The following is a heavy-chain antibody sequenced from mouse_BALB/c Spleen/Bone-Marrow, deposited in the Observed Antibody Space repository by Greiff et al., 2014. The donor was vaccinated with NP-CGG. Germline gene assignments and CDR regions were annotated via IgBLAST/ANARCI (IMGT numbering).Heavy chain of an antibody. D-gene: IGHD2-3*01. V-gene: IGHV14-3*02. J-gene: IGHJ2*01. Sequence: EVQLQQSGAEFVKTGASVKLSCTTSGFNIKDTYMHWVKQRTEQGLEWIGRIDLANGNTKYDPKFQGKASITADTSSNTAYLQLISLTTEDTFFYNGASYDDSYYFYLCGQVPTRTVSS. CDR2: IDLANGNT. CDR1: GFNIKDTY. CDR3: ASYDDSYYFYL.